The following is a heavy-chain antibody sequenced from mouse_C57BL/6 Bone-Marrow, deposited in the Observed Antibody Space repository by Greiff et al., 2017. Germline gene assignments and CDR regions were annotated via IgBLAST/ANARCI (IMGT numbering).Heavy chain of an antibody. Sequence: QVQLQQPGAELVKPGASVKMSCKASGYTFTSYWITWVKQRPGQGLEWIGDIYPGSGSTNYNEKFKSKATLTVDKSSSTAYMQLSSLTSEDSAVYFCESWTPVVDLDYWGQGTTLTVSS. J-gene: IGHJ2*01. CDR2: IYPGSGST. D-gene: IGHD1-1*01. CDR1: GYTFTSYW. V-gene: IGHV1-55*01. CDR3: ESWTPVVDLDY.